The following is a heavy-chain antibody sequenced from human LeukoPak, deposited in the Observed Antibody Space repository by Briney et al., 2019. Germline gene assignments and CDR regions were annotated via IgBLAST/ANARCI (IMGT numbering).Heavy chain of an antibody. CDR1: GFTVSTNC. Sequence: GGSLRLSCAASGFTVSTNCMTWVRQAPGKGLEWASTIYSGGTTYYSDSVMGRFTISRHNSRNTLYLQMNSLRAEDTAVYYCARVDTVMAYYFDLWGQGTLVTVSS. D-gene: IGHD5-18*01. CDR3: ARVDTVMAYYFDL. CDR2: IYSGGTT. V-gene: IGHV3-53*04. J-gene: IGHJ4*02.